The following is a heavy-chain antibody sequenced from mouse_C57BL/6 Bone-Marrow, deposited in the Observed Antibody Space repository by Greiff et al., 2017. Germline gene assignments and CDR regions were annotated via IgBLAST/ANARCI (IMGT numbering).Heavy chain of an antibody. CDR2: INPNNGGT. J-gene: IGHJ3*01. V-gene: IGHV1-26*01. D-gene: IGHD1-1*01. Sequence: VQLQQSGPELVKPGASVKISCKASGYTFTDYYMNWVKQSHGKSLEWIGDINPNNGGTSYNQKFKGKATLTVDKSSSTAYMELRSLTSEDSAVYYCATNYYGSSLFAYRGQGTLVTVSA. CDR3: ATNYYGSSLFAY. CDR1: GYTFTDYY.